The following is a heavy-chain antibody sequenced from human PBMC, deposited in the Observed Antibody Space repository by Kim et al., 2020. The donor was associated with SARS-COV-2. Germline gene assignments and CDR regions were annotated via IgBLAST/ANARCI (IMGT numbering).Heavy chain of an antibody. Sequence: SETLSLTCTVSGGSISGSSYYWDWVRQPPGKGLEWIGNVYSSGTTYYNPSLNSRVTISVDTSKNFFSLNLMSVTAADTATYYCARHRGSYFSDPFDYWGQGTSVTVSS. CDR3: ARHRGSYFSDPFDY. CDR1: GGSISGSSYY. CDR2: VYSSGTT. V-gene: IGHV4-39*01. J-gene: IGHJ4*02. D-gene: IGHD1-26*01.